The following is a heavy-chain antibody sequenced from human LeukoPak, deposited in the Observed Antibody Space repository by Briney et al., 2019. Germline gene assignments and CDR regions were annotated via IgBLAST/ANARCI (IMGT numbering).Heavy chain of an antibody. CDR3: ARDEVYYYDSSGYNYYYYGMDV. Sequence: GASVKVSCKAAGYTFTSYYMHWVRQAPGQGLEWMGIINPSGGSTSYAQKFQGRVTMTRDTSTSTVYMELSSLRSEDTAVYYCARDEVYYYDSSGYNYYYYGMDVWGQGTTVTVSS. CDR1: GYTFTSYY. CDR2: INPSGGST. V-gene: IGHV1-46*01. J-gene: IGHJ6*02. D-gene: IGHD3-22*01.